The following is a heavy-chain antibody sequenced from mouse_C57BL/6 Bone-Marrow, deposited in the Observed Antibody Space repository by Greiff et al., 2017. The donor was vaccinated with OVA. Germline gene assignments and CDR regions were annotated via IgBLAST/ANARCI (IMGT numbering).Heavy chain of an antibody. CDR3: GRLWHFDY. J-gene: IGHJ2*01. V-gene: IGHV1-52*01. CDR1: GYTFTSYW. D-gene: IGHD1-1*02. Sequence: QVQLQQSGAELVRPGSSVKLSCKASGYTFTSYWMHWVKQRPIQGLEWIGNIDPSDSETHYNQKFKDKATLTVDKSSSTAYMQLSSLTSEDSGVYYCGRLWHFDYWGQGTTLTVSS. CDR2: IDPSDSET.